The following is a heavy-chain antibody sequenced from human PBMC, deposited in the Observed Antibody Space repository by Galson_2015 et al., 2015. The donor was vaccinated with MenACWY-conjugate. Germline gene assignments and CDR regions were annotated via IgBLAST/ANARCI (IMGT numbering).Heavy chain of an antibody. D-gene: IGHD5-12*01. J-gene: IGHJ5*02. V-gene: IGHV3-53*01. CDR1: GVTVGANC. CDR3: ARSTVGYGERWLHP. Sequence: SLRLSCAVSGVTVGANCMSWVRQAPGKGLEWVSILCSGTTTRYADSVKGRFAISGDDSTNTVYLQMSSLRAEDTAMYYCARSTVGYGERWLHPWGQGSPVTVSS. CDR2: LCSGTTT.